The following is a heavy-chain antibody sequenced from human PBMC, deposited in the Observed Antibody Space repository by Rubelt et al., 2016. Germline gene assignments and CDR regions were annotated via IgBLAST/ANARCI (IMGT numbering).Heavy chain of an antibody. V-gene: IGHV3-30*02. CDR2: IRYERSNR. CDR1: GFTFSSYG. J-gene: IGHJ1*01. Sequence: QAQLVESGGGVVQPGGSLRLTCAASGFTFSSYGMHWVRQAPGKGMEWEAFIRYERSNRYYADFVKGRFTSARYNSKNTLYLQMNSLRAEDTAVYYCAKPARLDYGINAEYFQHWGQGTLVTVSS. CDR3: AKPARLDYGINAEYFQH. D-gene: IGHD4-17*01.